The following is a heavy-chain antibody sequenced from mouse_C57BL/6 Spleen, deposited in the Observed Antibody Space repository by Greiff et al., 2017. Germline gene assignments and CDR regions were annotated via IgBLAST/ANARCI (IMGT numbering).Heavy chain of an antibody. CDR1: GYTFTDYY. CDR3: ASNLLRGAMDY. Sequence: VQLQQSGPELVKPGASVKISCKASGYTFTDYYMNWVKQSPGKSLEWIGEINPNNGGTNYNQKFKGKATLTVEKSSSTAYMELRSLTSEDSAVYFCASNLLRGAMDYWGQGTSVTVSS. CDR2: INPNNGGT. D-gene: IGHD2-1*01. V-gene: IGHV1-26*01. J-gene: IGHJ4*01.